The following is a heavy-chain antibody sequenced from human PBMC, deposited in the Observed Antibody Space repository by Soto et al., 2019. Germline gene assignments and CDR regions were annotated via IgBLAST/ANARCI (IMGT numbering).Heavy chain of an antibody. CDR3: ARGSERYCDWLGN. V-gene: IGHV4-39*07. J-gene: IGHJ4*02. CDR1: GRSISSSSYS. Sequence: SETLSLTCTVSGRSISSSSYSWGWIRQPPGQGLEWIGSIYYSGSTYYNPSLKRRVTISVDTSKNKFSLKLSSVTAADTAVYYCARGSERYCDWLGNWGQGTLVTVSS. D-gene: IGHD3-9*01. CDR2: IYYSGST.